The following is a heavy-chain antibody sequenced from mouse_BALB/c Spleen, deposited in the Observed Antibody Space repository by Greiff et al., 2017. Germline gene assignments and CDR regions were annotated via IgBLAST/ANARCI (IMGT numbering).Heavy chain of an antibody. J-gene: IGHJ3*01. V-gene: IGHV5-17*02. CDR2: ISSGSSTI. CDR1: GFTFSSFG. CDR3: AREDRYDGFAY. Sequence: DVMLVESGGGLVQPGGSRKLSCAASGFTFSSFGMHWVRQAPEKGLEWVAYISSGSSTIYYADTVKGRFTISRDNPKNTLFLQMTSLRSEDTAMYYCAREDRYDGFAYWGQGTLVTVSA. D-gene: IGHD2-14*01.